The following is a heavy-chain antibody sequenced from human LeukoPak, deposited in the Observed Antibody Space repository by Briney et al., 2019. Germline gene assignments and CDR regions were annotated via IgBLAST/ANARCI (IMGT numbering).Heavy chain of an antibody. CDR1: GGSFSGYY. D-gene: IGHD3-10*01. J-gene: IGHJ4*02. Sequence: SETLSLTCAVYGGSFSGYYWSWIRQPPGKGLEWIGETNHSGSTNYNPSLKSRVTISVDTSKNQFSLKLSSVTAADTAVYYCARAPQFGELYRTRRSYFDYWGRGTLVTVSS. CDR2: TNHSGST. V-gene: IGHV4-34*01. CDR3: ARAPQFGELYRTRRSYFDY.